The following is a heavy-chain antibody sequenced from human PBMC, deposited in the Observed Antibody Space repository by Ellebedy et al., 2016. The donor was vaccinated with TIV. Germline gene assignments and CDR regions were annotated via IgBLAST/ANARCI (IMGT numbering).Heavy chain of an antibody. V-gene: IGHV1-18*01. Sequence: ASVKVSCXSSGYTFTSYGISWVRQAPGQGLEWMGWISPYNGNTNYAQKLQGRVTMTTDTSTSTVYMELRSLKSDDTAVYYCARGDFWSGLDYWGQGTLVTVSS. CDR1: GYTFTSYG. CDR2: ISPYNGNT. CDR3: ARGDFWSGLDY. D-gene: IGHD3-3*01. J-gene: IGHJ4*02.